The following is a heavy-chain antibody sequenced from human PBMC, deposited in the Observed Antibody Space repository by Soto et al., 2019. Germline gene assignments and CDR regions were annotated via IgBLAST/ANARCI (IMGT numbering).Heavy chain of an antibody. CDR1: GYTFTNYW. Sequence: GESLKISCNGSGYTFTNYWIGWVRQMPGKGLEWRGIIYPCDSDTKYHPSFQGQVTISADKSITTTSLQWSSLKASDTAIDYCAASLFYYGMDVWGQGTTVTVSS. CDR2: IYPCDSDT. V-gene: IGHV5-51*01. J-gene: IGHJ6*02. CDR3: AASLFYYGMDV.